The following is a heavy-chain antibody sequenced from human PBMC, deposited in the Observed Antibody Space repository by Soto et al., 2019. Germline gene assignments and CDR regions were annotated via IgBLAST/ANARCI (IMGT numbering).Heavy chain of an antibody. J-gene: IGHJ4*02. D-gene: IGHD3-3*01. CDR1: GGSFSGYY. V-gene: IGHV4-34*01. Sequence: SETLSLTCAVYGGSFSGYYWSWIRQPPGKGLEWIGEINHSGSTNYNPSLKSRVTISVDTSKNQFSLKLSSVTAADTAVYYCARGRSHSLNYDFWSGYPTGTKFDYWGQGTLVTVSS. CDR2: INHSGST. CDR3: ARGRSHSLNYDFWSGYPTGTKFDY.